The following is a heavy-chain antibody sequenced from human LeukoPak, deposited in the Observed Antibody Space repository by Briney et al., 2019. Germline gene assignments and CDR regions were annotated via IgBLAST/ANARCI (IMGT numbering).Heavy chain of an antibody. D-gene: IGHD6-6*01. J-gene: IGHJ4*02. Sequence: SETLSLTGTVSGGSISSYYWSWIRQPPGKGLEWIGYIYYSGSTNYNPSLKSRVTISVDTSKNQFSLKLSSVAAADTAVYYCAREYSSSSGGHYFDYWGQGTLVTVSS. CDR3: AREYSSSSGGHYFDY. CDR2: IYYSGST. V-gene: IGHV4-59*01. CDR1: GGSISSYY.